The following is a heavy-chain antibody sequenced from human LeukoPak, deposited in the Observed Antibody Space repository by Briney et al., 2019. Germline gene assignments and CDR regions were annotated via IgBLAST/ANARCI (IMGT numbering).Heavy chain of an antibody. CDR2: ISYDGSNK. CDR1: GFTFSSYA. Sequence: PGGSLRLSCAASGFTFSSYAMHWVRQAPGKGLEWVAVISYDGSNKYYADSVKGRFTISRDNSKNTLYLQMNSLRAEDTAVYYCARSGPDYYGYSDWFDPWGQGTLVTVSS. CDR3: ARSGPDYYGYSDWFDP. D-gene: IGHD3-10*01. J-gene: IGHJ5*02. V-gene: IGHV3-30-3*01.